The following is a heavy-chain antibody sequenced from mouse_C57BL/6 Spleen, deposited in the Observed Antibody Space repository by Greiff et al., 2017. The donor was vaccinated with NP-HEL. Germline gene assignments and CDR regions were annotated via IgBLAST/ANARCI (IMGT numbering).Heavy chain of an antibody. D-gene: IGHD1-1*02. J-gene: IGHJ2*01. Sequence: QVQLQQPGAELVKPGASVKLSCKASGYTFSSYWMHWVKQRPGQGLEWIGMIHPNSGSTNYNEKFKSKATLTVDKSSSTAYMQLSSLTSEDSAVYYCARVPWGGGAYFDYWGQGTTLTVSS. CDR3: ARVPWGGGAYFDY. CDR2: IHPNSGST. CDR1: GYTFSSYW. V-gene: IGHV1-64*01.